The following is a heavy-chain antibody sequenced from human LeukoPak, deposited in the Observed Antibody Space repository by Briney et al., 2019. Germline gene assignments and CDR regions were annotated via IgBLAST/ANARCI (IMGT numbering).Heavy chain of an antibody. Sequence: ASVKVSCKASGGTFSSYAISWVRQAPGQGLEWMGWINPNSGGTNYAQKFQGRVTMTRDTSIGTAYMELSRLRSDDTAVYYCARDLRYQLLYHWFDPWGQGTLVTVSS. CDR2: INPNSGGT. D-gene: IGHD2-2*02. CDR1: GGTFSSYA. J-gene: IGHJ5*02. CDR3: ARDLRYQLLYHWFDP. V-gene: IGHV1-2*02.